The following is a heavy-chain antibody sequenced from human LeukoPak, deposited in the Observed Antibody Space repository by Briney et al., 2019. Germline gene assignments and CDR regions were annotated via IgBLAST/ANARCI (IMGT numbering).Heavy chain of an antibody. J-gene: IGHJ4*02. CDR2: TYSSGST. CDR3: ATESYGGA. CDR1: DFTVSSNS. Sequence: GGSLRLSCAASDFTVSSNSLSWVRQAPGKGLEWVSVTYSSGSTHYADSVKGRFTISRDSSKNTLYLQMNSLRAEDTAVYYCATESYGGAWGQGTLVTVSS. D-gene: IGHD1-26*01. V-gene: IGHV3-53*01.